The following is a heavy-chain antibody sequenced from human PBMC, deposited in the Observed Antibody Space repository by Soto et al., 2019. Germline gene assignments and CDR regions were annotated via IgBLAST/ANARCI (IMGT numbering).Heavy chain of an antibody. CDR3: SGCSGGACHKHYGMDV. Sequence: EVHLVESGGGLVKPGGSLRLSCAVSGFTFSSCTMNWVRQAPGKGLEWVSSISPSSGHIYYADSVKGRFTISRDNAKNSLVLQMNRLRGEDTAVYYFSGCSGGACHKHYGMDVWGQGTTVTVSS. V-gene: IGHV3-21*06. J-gene: IGHJ6*02. CDR2: ISPSSGHI. D-gene: IGHD2-15*01. CDR1: GFTFSSCT.